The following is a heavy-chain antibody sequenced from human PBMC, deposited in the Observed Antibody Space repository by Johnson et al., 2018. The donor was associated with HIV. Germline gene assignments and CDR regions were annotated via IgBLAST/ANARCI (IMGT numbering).Heavy chain of an antibody. J-gene: IGHJ3*02. CDR1: EFTVSANY. V-gene: IGHV3-66*01. D-gene: IGHD2-8*01. CDR3: AGVRRGAFDM. Sequence: VQLVESGGGLVQPGGSLRLSCAASEFTVSANYMSWVRQAPGKGLEWVSVTYSGGTTFYADSVKGRFTISRDNSRNTLYLQMSSLRVEDTAVYYCAGVRRGAFDMWGQGTVVTVSS. CDR2: TYSGGTT.